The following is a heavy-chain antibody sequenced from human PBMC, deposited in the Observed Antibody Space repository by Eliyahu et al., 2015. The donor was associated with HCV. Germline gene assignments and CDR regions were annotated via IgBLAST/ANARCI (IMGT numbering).Heavy chain of an antibody. CDR2: ISGSGGST. J-gene: IGHJ4*02. Sequence: EVQLLESGGGLVQPGGSLRLSXAASGFTFXXXAXSWVRQAPGKGLGWVSAISGSGGSTYYADSVKGRFTISRDNSKNTLYLQMNSLRAEDTLLYYCAKALSLRFLEWSSYYFDYWGQGTLVTVSS. V-gene: IGHV3-23*01. CDR1: GFTFXXXA. D-gene: IGHD3-3*01. CDR3: AKALSLRFLEWSSYYFDY.